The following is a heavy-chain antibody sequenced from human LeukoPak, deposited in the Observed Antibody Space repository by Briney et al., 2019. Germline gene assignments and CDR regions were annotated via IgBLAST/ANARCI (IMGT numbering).Heavy chain of an antibody. V-gene: IGHV4-30-2*02. CDR3: ATASTFSIAVAGTRGFDY. J-gene: IGHJ4*02. CDR1: GGSISSGGYS. CDR2: IYHSGST. Sequence: SETLSLTCAVSGGSISSGGYSWSWIRQPPGKGLEWIGYIYHSGSTYYNPSLKSRVTISVDRSKNQFSLKLSSVTAADTAVYYCATASTFSIAVAGTRGFDYWGQGTLVTVSS. D-gene: IGHD6-19*01.